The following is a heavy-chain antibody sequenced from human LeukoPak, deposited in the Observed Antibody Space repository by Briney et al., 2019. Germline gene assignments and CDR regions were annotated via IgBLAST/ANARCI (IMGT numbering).Heavy chain of an antibody. Sequence: SETLSLTFAVSGYSVSSAYYWAWIRQPPGAGLEWIGSIYPSGTTYYKSSLRSRLIISIDASKNQFSLRLSSVTAADTAMYYCARRPESPNTGFDFWGQGALVAVSS. CDR1: GYSVSSAYY. CDR3: ARRPESPNTGFDF. CDR2: IYPSGTT. D-gene: IGHD1-14*01. V-gene: IGHV4-38-2*01. J-gene: IGHJ4*02.